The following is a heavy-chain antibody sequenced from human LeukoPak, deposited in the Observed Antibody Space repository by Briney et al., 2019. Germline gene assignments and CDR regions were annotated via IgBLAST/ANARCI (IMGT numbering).Heavy chain of an antibody. D-gene: IGHD6-19*01. CDR2: INPNSGGT. CDR3: APSSGYSSGWVFDY. Sequence: GASVKVSCKASGYTFTGYYMHWVRQAPGQGLEWMGWINPNSGGTNYAQKFQGRVTMTRDTSISTAYMELSRLRSDDTAVYYCAPSSGYSSGWVFDYWAREPWPPSPQ. V-gene: IGHV1-2*02. CDR1: GYTFTGYY. J-gene: IGHJ4*02.